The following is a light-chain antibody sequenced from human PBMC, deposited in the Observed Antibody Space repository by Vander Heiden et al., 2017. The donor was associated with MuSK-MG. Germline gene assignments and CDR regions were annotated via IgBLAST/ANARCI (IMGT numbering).Light chain of an antibody. CDR2: GAS. CDR1: QSVSSSY. V-gene: IGKV3-20*01. CDR3: QQYGRSPT. Sequence: EIVFTQSPGTLSLSPGERATLSCRASQSVSSSYLAWYQQKPGQAPRLLIYGASSRATGIPDRFSGSGSGTDFTLTISRLEPEDFAVYYCQQYGRSPTFGPGTKVDIK. J-gene: IGKJ3*01.